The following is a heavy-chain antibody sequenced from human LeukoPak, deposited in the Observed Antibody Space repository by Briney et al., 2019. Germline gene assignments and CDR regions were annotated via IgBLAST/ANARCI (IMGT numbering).Heavy chain of an antibody. Sequence: WVRQAPGKGLEWIGNINYGGSTYYSPSLESRVTISVDTSKNQFSLKLSSVTAADTAVYYCARRKAGTSNSDYWGQGTLVIVSS. CDR3: ARRKAGTSNSDY. V-gene: IGHV4-39*01. CDR2: INYGGST. D-gene: IGHD4-23*01. J-gene: IGHJ4*02.